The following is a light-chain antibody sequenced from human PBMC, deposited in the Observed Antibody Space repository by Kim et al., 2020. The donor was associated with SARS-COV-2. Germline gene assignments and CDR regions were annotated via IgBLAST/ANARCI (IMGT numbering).Light chain of an antibody. J-gene: IGLJ3*02. CDR1: SSNIGNNY. CDR3: GTWDSSLSAVV. V-gene: IGLV1-51*01. CDR2: DNN. Sequence: QSVLTQPPSVSAAPGQKVTIYCSGGSSNIGNNYVSWYQQFPGTAPKLLIYDNNKRPSGIPDRFSGSKSGTSATLGITGLQTGDEADYYCGTWDSSLSAVVFGGGTQLTVL.